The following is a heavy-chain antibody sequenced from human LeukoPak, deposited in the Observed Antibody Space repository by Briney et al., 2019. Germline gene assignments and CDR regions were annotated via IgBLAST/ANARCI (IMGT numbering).Heavy chain of an antibody. D-gene: IGHD3-16*02. V-gene: IGHV3-30-3*01. CDR1: GFTFSSYA. Sequence: PGRSLRLSCAASGFTFSSYAMHWVRQAPGKGLEWVAVISYDGSNKYYADSVKGRFTISRDNSKNTLYLQMNSLRAEDTAVYYCARGNTPYYDYVWGSYRPDDIDYWGQGTLVTVSS. CDR2: ISYDGSNK. CDR3: ARGNTPYYDYVWGSYRPDDIDY. J-gene: IGHJ4*02.